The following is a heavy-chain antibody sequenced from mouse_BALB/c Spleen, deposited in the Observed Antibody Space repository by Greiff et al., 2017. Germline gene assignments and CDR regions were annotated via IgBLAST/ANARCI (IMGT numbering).Heavy chain of an antibody. CDR3: ARASYYYGSSYDAMDY. D-gene: IGHD1-1*01. J-gene: IGHJ2*01. CDR2: INSNGGST. CDR1: GFTFSSYG. Sequence: EVQLVESGGGLVQPGGSLKLSCAASGFTFSSYGMSWVRQTPDKRLELVATINSNGGSTYYPDSVKGRFTISRDNAKNTLYLQMSSLKSEDTAMYYCARASYYYGSSYDAMDYWGQGTTLTVSS. V-gene: IGHV5-6-3*01.